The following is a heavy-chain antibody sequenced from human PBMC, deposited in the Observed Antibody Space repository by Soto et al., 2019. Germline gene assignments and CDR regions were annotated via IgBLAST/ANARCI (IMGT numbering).Heavy chain of an antibody. CDR3: AKDGTTAGIHYYGMDV. D-gene: IGHD2-2*02. V-gene: IGHV3-23*01. CDR2: VGRSGGT. J-gene: IGHJ6*02. CDR1: VFTFISYG. Sequence: PGGSLRLSCEVSVFTFISYGMNWVRQGPGKGLEWVSTVGRSGGTYYADSVKGRFTISRDNSKNTLFLQMNSLRDEDTALYFCAKDGTTAGIHYYGMDVWGQGTTVTVSS.